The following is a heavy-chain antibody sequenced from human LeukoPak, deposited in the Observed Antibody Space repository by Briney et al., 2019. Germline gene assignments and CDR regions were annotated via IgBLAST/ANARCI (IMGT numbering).Heavy chain of an antibody. CDR3: LGGGGDY. D-gene: IGHD3-16*01. Sequence: GESLKISCAASGFTFSSYAMSWVRQAPGKGLEWVSAISGIGGSTYYADPVKGRFTISRDNSKNTLYLQMNSLRAEDTAVYYCLGGGGDYWGQGTLVTVSS. J-gene: IGHJ4*02. V-gene: IGHV3-23*01. CDR2: ISGIGGST. CDR1: GFTFSSYA.